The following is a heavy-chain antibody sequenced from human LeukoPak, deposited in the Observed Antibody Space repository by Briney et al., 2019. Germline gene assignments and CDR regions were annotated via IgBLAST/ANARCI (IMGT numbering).Heavy chain of an antibody. J-gene: IGHJ6*02. D-gene: IGHD6-19*01. CDR3: AKGHSSGDLYYYCGMDV. Sequence: GGSLRLSCAASGFTFSSYGMHWVRQAPGKGLEWVAVISYDGSNDYYADSVKGRFTISRDNSKNTLYLQMNRLRTEDTAVYYCAKGHSSGDLYYYCGMDVWGQGTLVTVSS. V-gene: IGHV3-30*18. CDR2: ISYDGSND. CDR1: GFTFSSYG.